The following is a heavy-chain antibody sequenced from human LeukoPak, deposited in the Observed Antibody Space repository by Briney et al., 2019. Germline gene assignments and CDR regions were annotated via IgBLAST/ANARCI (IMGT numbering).Heavy chain of an antibody. J-gene: IGHJ5*02. Sequence: SETLSLTCAVYGGSFSGYYWSWIRQPPGKGLEWIGEINHSGSTNYNPSLKSRVTISVDTSKNQFSLKLSSVTTADTAVYYCARLGRPSYYYGSGPRGWFDPWGQGTLVTVSS. CDR1: GGSFSGYY. D-gene: IGHD3-10*01. CDR3: ARLGRPSYYYGSGPRGWFDP. V-gene: IGHV4-34*01. CDR2: INHSGST.